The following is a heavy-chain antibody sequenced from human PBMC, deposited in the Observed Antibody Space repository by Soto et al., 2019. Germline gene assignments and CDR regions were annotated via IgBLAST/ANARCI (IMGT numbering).Heavy chain of an antibody. CDR3: ARDSAIFDILTAACFDY. D-gene: IGHD3-9*01. Sequence: ASVKASCKASGDTFTSYAMHWVRQAPGQRLEWMGWINAGNGNTKYSQKFQGRVTITRDTSASTAYMELSSLRSEDTAVYYCARDSAIFDILTAACFDYWGQGTLVTVSS. CDR2: INAGNGNT. CDR1: GDTFTSYA. J-gene: IGHJ4*02. V-gene: IGHV1-3*01.